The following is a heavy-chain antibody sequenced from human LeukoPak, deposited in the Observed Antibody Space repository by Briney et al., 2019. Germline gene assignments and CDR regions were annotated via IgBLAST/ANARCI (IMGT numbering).Heavy chain of an antibody. V-gene: IGHV3-21*01. D-gene: IGHD6-19*01. CDR2: ISSSSSYI. Sequence: GGSLRLSCAASGFTFISYSMNWVRQAPGKGLEWVSSISSSSSYIYYADSVKGRFTISRDNAKNSLYLQMNSLRAEDTAVYYCARDLSSSGWYYFDYWGQGTLVTVSS. CDR1: GFTFISYS. J-gene: IGHJ4*02. CDR3: ARDLSSSGWYYFDY.